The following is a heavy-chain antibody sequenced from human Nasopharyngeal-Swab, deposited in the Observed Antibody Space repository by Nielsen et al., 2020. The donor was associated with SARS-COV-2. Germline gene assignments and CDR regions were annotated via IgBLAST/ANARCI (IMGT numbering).Heavy chain of an antibody. V-gene: IGHV3-64D*06. Sequence: GESLKISCAASGFTFSSYGMHWVRQAPGKGLEYVSAISSSGRGTYYADSVKARFTISRDNSKNTLYLQMSSLRPEDTAVYYCVKGASSGWPGRYDYWGQGILVSVSS. CDR2: ISSSGRGT. J-gene: IGHJ4*02. CDR3: VKGASSGWPGRYDY. D-gene: IGHD6-19*01. CDR1: GFTFSSYG.